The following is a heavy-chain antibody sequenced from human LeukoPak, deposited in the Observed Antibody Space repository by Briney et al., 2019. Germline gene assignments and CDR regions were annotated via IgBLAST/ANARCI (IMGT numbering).Heavy chain of an antibody. V-gene: IGHV1-69*01. D-gene: IGHD3-16*01. CDR2: IIPILGTA. Sequence: SVKVSCKASGGTFSSYAISWVRQAPGQGLEWMGGIIPILGTANYAQKFQGRVTITADESTSTAYMELSSLRSEDTAVYYCARGPGGGAHTNYYYYYMDVWGKGTTVTVSS. J-gene: IGHJ6*03. CDR1: GGTFSSYA. CDR3: ARGPGGGAHTNYYYYYMDV.